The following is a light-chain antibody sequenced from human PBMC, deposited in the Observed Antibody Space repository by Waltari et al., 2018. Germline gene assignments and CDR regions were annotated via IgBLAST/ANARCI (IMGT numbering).Light chain of an antibody. CDR1: QLLFYSSNNYNY. V-gene: IGKV4-1*01. CDR2: WAS. J-gene: IGKJ2*01. CDR3: QQSYSIPYT. Sequence: DIVMTQSPDPLAVSLGERATINCQSSQLLFYSSNNYNYLAWYQQKPGLPPKLLIYWASTRESGVPDRFSGSESGTDFTLTITSLQAEDAAVYYCQQSYSIPYTFGQGTKLDIK.